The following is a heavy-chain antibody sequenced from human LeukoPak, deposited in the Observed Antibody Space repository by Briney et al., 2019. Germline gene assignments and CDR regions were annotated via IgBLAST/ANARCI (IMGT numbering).Heavy chain of an antibody. Sequence: GGSLRLSCAASEFTFSDYYMSWIRQAPGKGLEWVSSISSSSSYIYYADSVKGRFTISRDNAKNSLYLQMNSLRAEDTAVYYCARDSTTEGAFDIWGQGTMVTVSS. CDR1: EFTFSDYY. V-gene: IGHV3-11*06. CDR2: ISSSSSYI. D-gene: IGHD2/OR15-2a*01. J-gene: IGHJ3*02. CDR3: ARDSTTEGAFDI.